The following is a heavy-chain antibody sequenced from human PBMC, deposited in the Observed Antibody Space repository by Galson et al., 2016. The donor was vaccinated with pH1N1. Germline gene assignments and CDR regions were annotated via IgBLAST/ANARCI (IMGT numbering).Heavy chain of an antibody. D-gene: IGHD5-12*01. CDR1: GFTFSSYA. J-gene: IGHJ4*02. CDR2: ISGGGGST. Sequence: LRLSCAASGFTFSSYAVSWVRQAPGKGLEWVSGISGGGGSTYYADSVKGRFTISRDNSRNKLYLQLNSLRADDTAVYYCAKAHTTRSGYDPYFFDFWGQGTLVTVSS. V-gene: IGHV3-23*01. CDR3: AKAHTTRSGYDPYFFDF.